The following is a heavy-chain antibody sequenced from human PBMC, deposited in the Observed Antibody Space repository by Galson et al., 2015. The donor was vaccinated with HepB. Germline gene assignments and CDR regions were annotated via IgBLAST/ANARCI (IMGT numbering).Heavy chain of an antibody. J-gene: IGHJ4*02. CDR1: GFTFSSYA. Sequence: SLRLSCATSGFTFSSYAMSWVRQAPGKGLEWVSAISGSGGSTYYADSVKGRFTISRDNSKNTLYLQMNSLRAEDTAVYYCAKDGGDLWFGEFYWGQGTLVTVSS. CDR2: ISGSGGST. V-gene: IGHV3-23*01. D-gene: IGHD3-10*01. CDR3: AKDGGDLWFGEFY.